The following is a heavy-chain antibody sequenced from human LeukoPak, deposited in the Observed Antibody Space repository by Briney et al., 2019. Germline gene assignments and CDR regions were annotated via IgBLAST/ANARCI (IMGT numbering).Heavy chain of an antibody. CDR3: ARDASVAGNFDY. CDR1: GGSISSYY. Sequence: SETLSLTCTVSGGSISSYYWSWIRQPPGKGLEWIGYIYYSGSTNYNPSLKSRATISVDTSKNQFSLKLSSVTAADTAVYYCARDASVAGNFDYWGQGTLVTVSS. D-gene: IGHD6-19*01. V-gene: IGHV4-59*01. CDR2: IYYSGST. J-gene: IGHJ4*02.